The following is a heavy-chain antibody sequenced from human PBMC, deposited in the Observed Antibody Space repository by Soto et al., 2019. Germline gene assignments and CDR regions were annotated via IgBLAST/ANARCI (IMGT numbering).Heavy chain of an antibody. Sequence: QITLKESGPTLVRPTQTLTLTCAFSGFSLSTSGLGVGWIRQPPGKALEWLAVIYWDDSKHYSPSLRSRLTITTATSKNQVVLTMTNMDPMDTGTYYCAHKGPEDWPLDYWGQGTLVTVSS. CDR1: GFSLSTSGLG. D-gene: IGHD3-9*01. J-gene: IGHJ4*02. CDR2: IYWDDSK. CDR3: AHKGPEDWPLDY. V-gene: IGHV2-5*02.